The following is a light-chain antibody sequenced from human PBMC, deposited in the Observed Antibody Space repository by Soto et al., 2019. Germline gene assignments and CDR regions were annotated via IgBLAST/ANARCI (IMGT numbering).Light chain of an antibody. J-gene: IGKJ5*01. Sequence: DNQKPITPASLSASARARVTVTCRASQGIRNDLGWYQHKPVKAPKRLSYVASSFQGVVTSSFSGSGTGTEFTLTSGILQPDYFATYYHQQGYSPPITFGQVTRLEI. CDR3: QQGYSPPIT. V-gene: IGKV1-17*01. CDR2: VAS. CDR1: QGIRND.